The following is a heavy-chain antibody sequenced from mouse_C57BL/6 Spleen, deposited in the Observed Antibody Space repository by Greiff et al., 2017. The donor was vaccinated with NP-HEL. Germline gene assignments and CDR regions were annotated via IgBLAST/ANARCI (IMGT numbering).Heavy chain of an antibody. J-gene: IGHJ1*03. CDR3: ARSDITTVVYWYFDV. V-gene: IGHV1-64*01. D-gene: IGHD1-1*01. CDR1: GYTFTSYW. CDR2: IHPNSGST. Sequence: QVQLQQPGAELVKPGASVKLSCKASGYTFTSYWMHWVKQRPGQGLEWIGMIHPNSGSTNYNEKFKSKATLTVDKSSSTAYMQLSSLTSEDSAVYYGARSDITTVVYWYFDVWGTGTTVTVSS.